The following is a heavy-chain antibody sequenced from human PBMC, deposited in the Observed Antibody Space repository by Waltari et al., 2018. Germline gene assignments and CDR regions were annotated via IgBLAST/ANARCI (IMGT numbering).Heavy chain of an antibody. V-gene: IGHV3-21*01. CDR1: GFTFSSDS. CDR3: ARESSSGWYYGMDV. J-gene: IGHJ6*02. Sequence: EVQLVESGGGLVKPGGSLRLSCAASGFTFSSDSMNWVRQAPGKGLEWVSSISISSSYIYYADSVKGRFTISRDNAKNSLYLQMNSLRAEDTAVYYCARESSSGWYYGMDVWGQGTTVTVSS. D-gene: IGHD6-19*01. CDR2: ISISSSYI.